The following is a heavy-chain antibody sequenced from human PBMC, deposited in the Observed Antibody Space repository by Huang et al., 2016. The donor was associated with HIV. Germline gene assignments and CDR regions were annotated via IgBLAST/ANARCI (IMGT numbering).Heavy chain of an antibody. CDR1: GFIFSNYN. V-gene: IGHV3-21*01. D-gene: IGHD2-2*02. CDR2: ISSSSSYI. CDR3: ANFAIGDY. J-gene: IGHJ4*02. Sequence: EVQLVESGGGLVKPGGSLRLSCAASGFIFSNYNMNWVRQSPGKGLEWVSSISSSSSYIYYAYSVKGRFTISRDNAKNSLYLQMNSLRAEDTAVYYCANFAIGDYWGQGTRVTVSS.